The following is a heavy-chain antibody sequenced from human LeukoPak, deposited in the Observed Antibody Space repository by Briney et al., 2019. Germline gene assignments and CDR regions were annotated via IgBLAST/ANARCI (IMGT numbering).Heavy chain of an antibody. D-gene: IGHD3-10*01. CDR2: IRYDGSNK. CDR3: ARAEPRFGELHYFDY. Sequence: GGSLRLSCAASGFTFSSYGMHWVRQAPGKGLEWVAFIRYDGSNKYYADSVKGRFTISRNNSKNTLYLQMNSLRAEDTAVYYCARAEPRFGELHYFDYWGQGTLVTVSS. J-gene: IGHJ4*02. CDR1: GFTFSSYG. V-gene: IGHV3-30*02.